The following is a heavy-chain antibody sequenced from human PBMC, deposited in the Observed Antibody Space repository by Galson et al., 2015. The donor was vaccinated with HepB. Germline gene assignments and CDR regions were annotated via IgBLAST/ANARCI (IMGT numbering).Heavy chain of an antibody. CDR2: ILYDGSDK. J-gene: IGHJ6*03. CDR3: ARQVRILEWLFLGYYMDV. D-gene: IGHD3-3*01. CDR1: GFIFSGYT. V-gene: IGHV3-30*04. Sequence: SLRLSCAASGFIFSGYTIPWVRQAPGKGLEWMAIILYDGSDKYYSDSVKGRFTVSRDNSKNTFSLQMNALSAEDTALYYCARQVRILEWLFLGYYMDVWGKGTTVIVSS.